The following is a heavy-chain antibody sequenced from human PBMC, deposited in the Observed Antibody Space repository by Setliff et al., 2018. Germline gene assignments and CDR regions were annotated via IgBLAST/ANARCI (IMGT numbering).Heavy chain of an antibody. CDR2: INPSGGLT. CDR1: GYTFTSYG. Sequence: RASVKVSCKASGYTFTSYGITWVRQAPGQRLEWMGIINPSGGLTRYAQKFQGRVTMTRDTSTSTVYMEVSSLRSEDTAVFYCASADVVVAPWGQGTLVTVSS. V-gene: IGHV1-46*01. D-gene: IGHD2-21*01. CDR3: ASADVVVAP. J-gene: IGHJ4*02.